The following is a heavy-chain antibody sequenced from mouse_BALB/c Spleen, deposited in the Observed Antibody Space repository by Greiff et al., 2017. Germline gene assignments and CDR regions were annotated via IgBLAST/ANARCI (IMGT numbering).Heavy chain of an antibody. CDR1: GYTFTDYW. CDR3: ERETMIRFDY. CDR2: IDTSDSYT. D-gene: IGHD2-4*01. Sequence: QVQLQQPGAELVMPGASVKMSCKASGYTFTDYWMHWVKQRPGQGLEWIGAIDTSDSYTSYNQKFKGKATLTVDESSSTAYMQLSSLTSEDSAVYNCERETMIRFDYWGQGKLVTVSA. V-gene: IGHV1-69*01. J-gene: IGHJ3*01.